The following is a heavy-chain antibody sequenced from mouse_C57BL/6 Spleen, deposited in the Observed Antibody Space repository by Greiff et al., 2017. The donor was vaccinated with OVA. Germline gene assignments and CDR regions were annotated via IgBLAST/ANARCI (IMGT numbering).Heavy chain of an antibody. D-gene: IGHD1-1*01. Sequence: VQLQQSGAELVKPGASVKISCKASGYAFSSYWMNWVKQRPGKGLEWIGQIYPGDGDTNYNGKLKGKATLTADKSSSTAYMQLSSLTSEDSAVYFCARGEDYGSSYWYFDVWGTGTTVTVSS. CDR2: IYPGDGDT. CDR1: GYAFSSYW. V-gene: IGHV1-80*01. CDR3: ARGEDYGSSYWYFDV. J-gene: IGHJ1*03.